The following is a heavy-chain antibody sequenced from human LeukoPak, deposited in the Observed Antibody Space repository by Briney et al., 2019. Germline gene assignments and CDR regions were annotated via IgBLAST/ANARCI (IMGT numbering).Heavy chain of an antibody. J-gene: IGHJ5*02. CDR1: GYTFTSYD. V-gene: IGHV1-8*01. CDR3: ARGPIGSPAGCS. CDR2: MNPNSGNT. D-gene: IGHD6-13*01. Sequence: ASVKVSCKASGYTFTSYDINRVRQATGQGLEWMGWMNPNSGNTGYAQKFQGRVTMTRNTSISTAYMELSSLRSEDTAVYYCARGPIGSPAGCSWGQGTLVTVSS.